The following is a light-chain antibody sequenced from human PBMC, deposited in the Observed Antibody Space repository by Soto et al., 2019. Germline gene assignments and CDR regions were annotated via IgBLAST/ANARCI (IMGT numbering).Light chain of an antibody. Sequence: EIVLTQSPGTLSLSPGQRATLSCRASQSVSSSYLAWYQQKPGQAPRLLIYGASTRATDIQEMFSGSGPRTEFPLTSSRLEPEACAVYYCQQEGNSLTFGGGTKAEIK. J-gene: IGKJ4*01. V-gene: IGKV3-20*01. CDR3: QQEGNSLT. CDR1: QSVSSSY. CDR2: GAS.